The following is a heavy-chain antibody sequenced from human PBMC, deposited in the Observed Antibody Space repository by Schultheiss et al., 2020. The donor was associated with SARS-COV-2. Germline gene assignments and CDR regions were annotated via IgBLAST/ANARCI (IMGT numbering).Heavy chain of an antibody. Sequence: GGSLRLSCAASGFTFSSYGMHWVRQAPGKGLEWVAVVSFDGSIKYYADSVKGRFTISRDNSKNTLYLQMNSLRAEDTAVYYCARDNPVTQEPLDYWGQGTLVTVSS. CDR3: ARDNPVTQEPLDY. CDR2: VSFDGSIK. J-gene: IGHJ4*02. V-gene: IGHV3-30*03. CDR1: GFTFSSYG. D-gene: IGHD1-14*01.